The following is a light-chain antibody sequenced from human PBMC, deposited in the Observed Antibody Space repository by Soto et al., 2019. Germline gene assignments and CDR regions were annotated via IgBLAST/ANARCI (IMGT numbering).Light chain of an antibody. CDR3: CSYARGSSFGVV. CDR2: EGT. CDR1: SSDL. V-gene: IGLV2-23*03. J-gene: IGLJ3*02. Sequence: QSALTQPASVSGSPGQSITISCTGTSSDLVSWYQQHPGKAPKLMVYEGTKGPSGLSDRFSGSKSGNTASLTISGLQAEDEADYYRCSYARGSSFGVVFGGGTKVTVL.